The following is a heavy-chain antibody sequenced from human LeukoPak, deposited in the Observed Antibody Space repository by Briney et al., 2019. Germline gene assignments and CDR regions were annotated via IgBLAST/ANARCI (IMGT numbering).Heavy chain of an antibody. V-gene: IGHV3-53*01. J-gene: IGHJ4*02. CDR3: ARGVEPLAANTLAY. CDR1: GFTVITND. D-gene: IGHD1-14*01. Sequence: GGPLRLSCAASGFTVITNDMTWVRQAPGKGLEWVSVLYSDGNTKYADSVQGRFTISRDNSKNTLYLEMNSLSPDDTAVYYCARGVEPLAANTLAYWGQGTLVTVSS. CDR2: LYSDGNT.